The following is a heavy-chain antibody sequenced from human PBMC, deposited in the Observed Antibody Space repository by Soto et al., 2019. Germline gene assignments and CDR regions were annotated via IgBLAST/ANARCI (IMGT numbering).Heavy chain of an antibody. CDR2: SLPIIGST. D-gene: IGHD6-19*01. Sequence: QAQLVQSGAMVKKPGSSVRVSCKAAGGTFSTYGIGWVRQAPGQGLEWVGGSLPIIGSTHYARTFQGRVTSTADKSTTTTYMELRSLTSDDTAVYYCARTRIAVGGLNWFDPWGQGTLVTVSS. CDR3: ARTRIAVGGLNWFDP. V-gene: IGHV1-69*06. J-gene: IGHJ5*02. CDR1: GGTFSTYG.